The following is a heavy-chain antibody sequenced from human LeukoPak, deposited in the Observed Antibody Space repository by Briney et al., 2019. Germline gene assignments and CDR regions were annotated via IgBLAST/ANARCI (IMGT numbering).Heavy chain of an antibody. D-gene: IGHD1-26*01. Sequence: GRSLRLSCAASGFTFSSYAMHWVRQGPGKWLEWVAVISYDGSNKYYADSVKGRFTISRDNSKNTLYLQMNSLRAEDTAVYYCARDGSWWELHSYYFDYWGQGTLVTVSS. CDR2: ISYDGSNK. CDR1: GFTFSSYA. J-gene: IGHJ4*02. CDR3: ARDGSWWELHSYYFDY. V-gene: IGHV3-30-3*01.